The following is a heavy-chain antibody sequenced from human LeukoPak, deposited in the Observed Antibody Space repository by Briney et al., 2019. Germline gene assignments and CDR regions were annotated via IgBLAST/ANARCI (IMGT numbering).Heavy chain of an antibody. CDR1: GFKFNRKL. V-gene: IGHV3-7*01. J-gene: IGHJ4*02. Sequence: GGSLRLSCAASGFKFNRKLMTWVRQAPGKGLEWVANINQDGSEKYYVDSVKGRFTISRDNAKSALYLEMSGLRAEDTAVYYCADPPSDYWGQGTLVAVSS. CDR3: ADPPSDY. CDR2: INQDGSEK.